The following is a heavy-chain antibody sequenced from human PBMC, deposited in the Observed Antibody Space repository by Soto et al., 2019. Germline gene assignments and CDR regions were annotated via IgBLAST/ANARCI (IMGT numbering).Heavy chain of an antibody. J-gene: IGHJ6*02. CDR3: ARRQYDSHSGMDV. CDR2: IYPGDSDT. V-gene: IGHV5-51*01. D-gene: IGHD1-1*01. CDR1: GYSFTNYR. Sequence: GGSLKVSCQASGYSFTNYRIGWVRQMPGKGLEWMGIIYPGDSDTRYSPSFQGQVTISADKSISTAYLQWSSLKASDTGMYYCARRQYDSHSGMDVWGQGTTVTVSS.